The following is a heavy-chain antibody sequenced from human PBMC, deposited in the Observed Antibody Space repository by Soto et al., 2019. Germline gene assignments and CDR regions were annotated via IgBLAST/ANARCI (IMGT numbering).Heavy chain of an antibody. CDR3: ARGQRFSDWFDP. CDR1: GAAISTYY. J-gene: IGHJ5*02. D-gene: IGHD3-3*01. CDR2: IYSSGST. V-gene: IGHV4-4*07. Sequence: ETLSLTGPFSGAAISTYYWTWIRQPAGKGLEWIGRIYSSGSTKYNPSLQSRVTMSLDTSNNQLSLRLTSVTAAATAVYYCARGQRFSDWFDPWGQGTLVTVYS.